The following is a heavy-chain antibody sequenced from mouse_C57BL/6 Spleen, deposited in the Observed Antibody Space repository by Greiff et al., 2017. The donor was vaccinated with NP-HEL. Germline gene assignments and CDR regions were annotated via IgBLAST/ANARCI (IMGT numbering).Heavy chain of an antibody. J-gene: IGHJ4*01. CDR1: GYSITSGYY. Sequence: ESGPGLVKPSQSLSLTCSVTGYSITSGYYWNWIRQFPGNKLEWMGYISYDGSNNYNPSLKNRISITRDTSKNQFFLKLNSVTTEDTATYYCARYSNYLYYAMDYWGQGTSVTVSS. CDR3: ARYSNYLYYAMDY. V-gene: IGHV3-6*01. CDR2: ISYDGSN. D-gene: IGHD2-5*01.